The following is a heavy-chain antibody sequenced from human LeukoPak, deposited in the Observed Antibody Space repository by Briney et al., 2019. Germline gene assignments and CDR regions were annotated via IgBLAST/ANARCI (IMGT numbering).Heavy chain of an antibody. CDR2: IKSKTDGGTT. Sequence: GGSLRLSCAASGFILSNAWMSWVRQAPGKGLEWVGRIKSKTDGGTTDYAAPVKGRFTISRDDSKNTLYLQMNSLKTEDTAVYYCTTGLHSSGWYGDPQTTDDYWGQGTLVTVSS. V-gene: IGHV3-15*01. CDR1: GFILSNAW. J-gene: IGHJ4*02. D-gene: IGHD6-19*01. CDR3: TTGLHSSGWYGDPQTTDDY.